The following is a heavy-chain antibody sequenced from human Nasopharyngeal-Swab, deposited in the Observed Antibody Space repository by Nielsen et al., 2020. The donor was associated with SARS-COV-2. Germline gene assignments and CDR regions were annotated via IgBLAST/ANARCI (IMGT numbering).Heavy chain of an antibody. CDR3: ARDQGSSWYTYYYYYGMDV. J-gene: IGHJ6*02. CDR2: ISYDGSKK. Sequence: GGSLRLSCAASRFTFSSYAMHWVRQAPGKGLEWVAVISYDGSKKYYADSVKGRFTISRDNSKNTLYLQMNSLRAEDTAVYYCARDQGSSWYTYYYYYGMDVWGQGTTVTVSS. D-gene: IGHD6-13*01. V-gene: IGHV3-30-3*01. CDR1: RFTFSSYA.